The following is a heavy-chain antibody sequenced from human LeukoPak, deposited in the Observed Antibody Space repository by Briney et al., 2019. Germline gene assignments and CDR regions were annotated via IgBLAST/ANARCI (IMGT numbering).Heavy chain of an antibody. Sequence: SGGSLRLSCVASGFTFSDYAMSWVRQAPGKGLEWVSGISDSGGSTYYADSVKGRCTISRDNSKNTVSLQMNNLRAEDTAVYFCARHDSFIPYWGQGTLVTVPS. CDR2: ISDSGGST. CDR1: GFTFSDYA. D-gene: IGHD3-16*02. CDR3: ARHDSFIPY. V-gene: IGHV3-23*01. J-gene: IGHJ4*02.